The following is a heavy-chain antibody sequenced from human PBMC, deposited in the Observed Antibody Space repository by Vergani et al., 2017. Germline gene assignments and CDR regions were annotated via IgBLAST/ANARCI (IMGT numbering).Heavy chain of an antibody. D-gene: IGHD4-23*01. Sequence: QVQLQASGPGRVKPSQTLSLTCTMSGGSISAGYYFWSWIRQPAGKGLEWLGHISASGNASHSLSLKTRVSMSVDTSKNQFSLTVTSVTAADTAIYFCARRSGGYYSGGKVHPLRTAFDVWGHGTVVTVSS. J-gene: IGHJ3*01. CDR2: ISASGNA. CDR1: GGSISAGYYF. CDR3: ARRSGGYYSGGKVHPLRTAFDV. V-gene: IGHV4-61*02.